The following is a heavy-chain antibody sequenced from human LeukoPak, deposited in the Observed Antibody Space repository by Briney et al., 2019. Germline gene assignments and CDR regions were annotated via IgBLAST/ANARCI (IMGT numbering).Heavy chain of an antibody. V-gene: IGHV3-64D*06. J-gene: IGHJ4*02. CDR1: GFTFSSYA. Sequence: GGSLRLSCSASGFTFSSYAMHWVRQAPGKGLECVSAITGDGGRTYYADSVKGRFTISRDNSKNTLYLQMSSLRVEDTAVYYCVKDPFYGGNPLYYLDYWGQGTLVTVSS. D-gene: IGHD4-23*01. CDR2: ITGDGGRT. CDR3: VKDPFYGGNPLYYLDY.